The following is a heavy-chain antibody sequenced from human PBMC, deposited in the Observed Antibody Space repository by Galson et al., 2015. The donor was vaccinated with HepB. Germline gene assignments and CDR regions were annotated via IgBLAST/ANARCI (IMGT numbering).Heavy chain of an antibody. J-gene: IGHJ4*02. CDR3: ASDFGGSSDF. Sequence: SVKVSCKASGGSFSKYDVSWVRQAPGQGLEWMGGIIPIFGEAKYAQKFQGRVTITADDSTNIVYMELRSLRSEDTAVYYCASDFGGSSDFWGQGTLVTVSS. D-gene: IGHD1-26*01. CDR2: IIPIFGEA. V-gene: IGHV1-69*13. CDR1: GGSFSKYD.